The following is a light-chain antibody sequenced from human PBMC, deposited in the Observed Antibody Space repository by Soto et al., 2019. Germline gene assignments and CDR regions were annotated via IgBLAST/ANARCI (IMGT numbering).Light chain of an antibody. CDR3: VAWDDSLNGPV. J-gene: IGLJ2*01. Sequence: QSVLTQTPSASGTPGQRVTISCSGSSPNIGSNTVNWYQQLPGTAPKLLIYNNNQRPSGVPDRFSGSKSGISSSLAISGLQSEDEADYYCVAWDDSLNGPVFGGGTKLTVL. V-gene: IGLV1-44*01. CDR1: SPNIGSNT. CDR2: NNN.